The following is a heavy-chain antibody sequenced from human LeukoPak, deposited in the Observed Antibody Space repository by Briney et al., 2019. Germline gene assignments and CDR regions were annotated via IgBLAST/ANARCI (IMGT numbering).Heavy chain of an antibody. V-gene: IGHV4-59*01. CDR2: IYYSGST. CDR1: GGSISGYC. CDR3: ARDHPLPDV. J-gene: IGHJ6*02. Sequence: PSETLSLTCIVSGGSISGYCWSWIRQPPGKGLEWIGYIYYSGSTYYNPSLESRVTISVDTSKNQFSLKLSSVTAADTAFYYCARDHPLPDVWGQGTTVTVSS.